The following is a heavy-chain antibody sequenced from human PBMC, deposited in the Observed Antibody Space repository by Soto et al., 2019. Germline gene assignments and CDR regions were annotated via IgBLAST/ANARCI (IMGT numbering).Heavy chain of an antibody. J-gene: IGHJ4*02. V-gene: IGHV3-23*01. Sequence: GGSLRLSCTTSGFNFRGYAMSWVRQAPGKGLEWVSAISGSGGSTYYADSVKGRFTISRDNSKNTLYLQMNSLRAEDTAVYYCAKGGSYHGLPDQYFDYWGQGTLVTVSS. CDR2: ISGSGGST. CDR1: GFNFRGYA. CDR3: AKGGSYHGLPDQYFDY. D-gene: IGHD1-26*01.